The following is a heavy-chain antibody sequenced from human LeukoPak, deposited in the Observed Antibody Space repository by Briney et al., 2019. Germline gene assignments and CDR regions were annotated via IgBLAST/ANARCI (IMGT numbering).Heavy chain of an antibody. V-gene: IGHV4-30-4*01. Sequence: SETLSLTCTVSGGSISSGDYFWSWIRQPPGEGLEWIGYIYYRGSTHHNPSLKSRVTISVDTSKNQFSLKLSSVTAADTAVYYCARDPRRFRHFDLWGRGTLVTVSS. J-gene: IGHJ2*01. CDR3: ARDPRRFRHFDL. CDR1: GGSISSGDYF. CDR2: IYYRGST.